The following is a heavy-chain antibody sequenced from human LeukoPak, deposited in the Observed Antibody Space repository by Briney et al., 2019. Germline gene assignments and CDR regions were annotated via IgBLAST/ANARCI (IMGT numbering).Heavy chain of an antibody. CDR1: GYTFTMYY. Sequence: ASVKVSCKASGYTFTMYYIHWVRQAPGQGFEWMGMINPGDGATTYAQRFRGRVTVTRDMSTTTVYMDLRSLRSEDTAVYFCAGERRGGLRGSLGCLFASYYTYYYMDVWGRGTTVTVSS. V-gene: IGHV1-46*01. CDR3: AGERRGGLRGSLGCLFASYYTYYYMDV. CDR2: INPGDGAT. J-gene: IGHJ6*03. D-gene: IGHD3-3*01.